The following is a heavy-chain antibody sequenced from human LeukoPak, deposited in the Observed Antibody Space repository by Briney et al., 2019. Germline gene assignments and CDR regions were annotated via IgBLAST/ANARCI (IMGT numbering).Heavy chain of an antibody. CDR1: GGSISSYY. CDR2: IYYSGST. CDR3: ARDGYSCSPTGCFDY. D-gene: IGHD6-13*01. J-gene: IGHJ4*02. V-gene: IGHV4-59*01. Sequence: SETLSLTCTVSGGSISSYYWSWIRQPPGKGLEWIGYIYYSGSTNYNPSLKSRVTISVDTSKNQFSLKLSSVTAADTAVYYCARDGYSCSPTGCFDYWGQGTLVTVSS.